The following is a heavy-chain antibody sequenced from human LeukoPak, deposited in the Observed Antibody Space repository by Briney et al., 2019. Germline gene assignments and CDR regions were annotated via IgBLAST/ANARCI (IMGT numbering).Heavy chain of an antibody. Sequence: GGSLRLSCAVSGFTFSDYYISWIRQAPGKGLEWVSYISSSGLTIYYADSVKGRFTISRDNAKNSLYLQMNSLRAEDTAVYYCARAGYYGDYYGAFDIWGQGTMVTVSS. V-gene: IGHV3-11*01. CDR2: ISSSGLTI. CDR3: ARAGYYGDYYGAFDI. D-gene: IGHD4-17*01. J-gene: IGHJ3*02. CDR1: GFTFSDYY.